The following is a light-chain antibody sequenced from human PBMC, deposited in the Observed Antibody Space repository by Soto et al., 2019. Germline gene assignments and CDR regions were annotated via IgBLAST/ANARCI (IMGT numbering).Light chain of an antibody. CDR1: SSDIGSYNR. J-gene: IGLJ1*01. CDR3: SSFTTSDTYV. Sequence: QSALTQPPAVSGSPGQSVTISCTGTSSDIGSYNRVSWYQQPPGAAPKLMICDVNNRPSGVPERFSGSKSGNPASLTIFGLQAEYEADYYCSSFTTSDTYVFGTGTKLTVL. V-gene: IGLV2-18*02. CDR2: DVN.